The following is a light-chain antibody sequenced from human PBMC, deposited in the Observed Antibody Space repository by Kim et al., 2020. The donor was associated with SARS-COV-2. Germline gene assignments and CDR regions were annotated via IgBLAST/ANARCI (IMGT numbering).Light chain of an antibody. CDR2: EVS. Sequence: LVMTQTPLSLSVTXGQPASISCKSSQSLLHSDGKISLYWYLQKPGQPPQLLIYEVSKRFSGVPERFSGSGSGTDFTLKISRVEAEDVGLYYCMQGLQRLYSFGQGTKLEIK. V-gene: IGKV2D-29*01. CDR1: QSLLHSDGKIS. J-gene: IGKJ2*03. CDR3: MQGLQRLYS.